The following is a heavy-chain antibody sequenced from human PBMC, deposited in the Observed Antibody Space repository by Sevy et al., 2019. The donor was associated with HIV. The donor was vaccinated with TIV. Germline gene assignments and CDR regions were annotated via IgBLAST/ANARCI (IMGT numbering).Heavy chain of an antibody. D-gene: IGHD3-3*01. CDR1: GFTFSSYA. CDR2: ISGSGGST. Sequence: GGSLRLSCAASGFTFSSYAMRWVRQAPGKGLEWVSAISGSGGSTYYADSVKGRFTISRDNSKNTLYLQMNSLRAEDTAVYYCAKVQALTIFGVVDAFDIWGQGTMVTVSS. V-gene: IGHV3-23*01. CDR3: AKVQALTIFGVVDAFDI. J-gene: IGHJ3*02.